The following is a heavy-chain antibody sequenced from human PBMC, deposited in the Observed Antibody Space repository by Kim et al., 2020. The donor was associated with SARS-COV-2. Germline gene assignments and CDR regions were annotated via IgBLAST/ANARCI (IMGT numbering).Heavy chain of an antibody. CDR1: GGSISSYY. Sequence: SETLSLTCTVSGGSISSYYWSWIRQPPGKGLEWIAYIYYSGSTKYNPSLKSRVTISVDTSKNQFSLKLSSVTAAYTAVYYCAREGYYDSSGYYRNNAFDIWGQGTMVTVSS. D-gene: IGHD3-22*01. CDR2: IYYSGST. V-gene: IGHV4-59*01. J-gene: IGHJ3*02. CDR3: AREGYYDSSGYYRNNAFDI.